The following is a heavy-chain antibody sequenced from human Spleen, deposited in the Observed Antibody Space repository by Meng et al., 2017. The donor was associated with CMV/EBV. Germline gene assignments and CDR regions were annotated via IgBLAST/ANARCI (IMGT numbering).Heavy chain of an antibody. CDR1: GFTFSDHY. CDR2: TRNKAKSYTT. V-gene: IGHV3-72*01. CDR3: VKPSTVKTPGDY. J-gene: IGHJ4*02. Sequence: GESLKISCAASGFTFSDHYMDWVRQAPGKGLEWVGRTRNKAKSYTTDYAASEKGRFTISRDDSKNSLYLQMNSLKTEDTAVYYCVKPSTVKTPGDYWGQGTLVTVSS. D-gene: IGHD4-23*01.